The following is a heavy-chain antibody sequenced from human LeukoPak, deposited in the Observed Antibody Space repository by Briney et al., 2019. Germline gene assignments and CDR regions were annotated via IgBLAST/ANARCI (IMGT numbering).Heavy chain of an antibody. CDR3: ATDMDNDDAFDI. V-gene: IGHV6-1*01. J-gene: IGHJ3*02. D-gene: IGHD3-9*01. CDR2: IYYRSKWYN. Sequence: SQTLSLTCAISGDSVSSNTAAWNWIRQSPSRGLEWLGRIYYRSKWYNDYAVSVKSRITIDPDTSKNQFSLQLNSVTPEDTAVYYCATDMDNDDAFDIWGQGTLVTVSS. CDR1: GDSVSSNTAA.